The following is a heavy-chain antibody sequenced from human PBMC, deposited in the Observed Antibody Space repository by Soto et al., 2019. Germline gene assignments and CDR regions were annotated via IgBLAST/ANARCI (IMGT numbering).Heavy chain of an antibody. CDR3: AHRRRQCGDWNNGYFDY. J-gene: IGHJ4*02. CDR2: IYWDDDK. V-gene: IGHV2-5*02. CDR1: GFSLTTSGVG. Sequence: QITLKESGPTLVTPTQTLTLTCTFSGFSLTTSGVGVGWIRQPPGKALEFLVFIYWDDDKRYSPSLRTRLTITKDHTKNQGVHTLTNMDPVATATYYCAHRRRQCGDWNNGYFDYWGQGILVTVSS. D-gene: IGHD2-21*02.